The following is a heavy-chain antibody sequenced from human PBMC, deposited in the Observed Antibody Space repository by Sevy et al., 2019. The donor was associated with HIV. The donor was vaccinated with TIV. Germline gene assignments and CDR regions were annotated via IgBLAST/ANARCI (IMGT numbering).Heavy chain of an antibody. CDR1: GFTFNNYA. V-gene: IGHV3-23*01. D-gene: IGHD3-22*01. CDR3: AKDRFDGSGYYPEGAFDI. Sequence: GGSLRLSCAASGFTFNNYAMNWVRQAPGKGLEWVSAISGSGFSTYYADSVKGRFTFSRDNSKNTVYWQRNGLRAEDTAVYYCAKDRFDGSGYYPEGAFDIWGQGTMVTVSS. J-gene: IGHJ3*02. CDR2: ISGSGFST.